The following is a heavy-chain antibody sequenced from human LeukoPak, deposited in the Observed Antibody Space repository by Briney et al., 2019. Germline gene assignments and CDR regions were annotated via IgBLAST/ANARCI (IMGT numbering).Heavy chain of an antibody. V-gene: IGHV6-1*01. D-gene: IGHD3-9*01. CDR3: AREYYDILTGYSNFDY. Sequence: SQTLSLTCALSGDIFSSNSAAWHWIRQSPSRGLEWLGRTYYRCKWYNDYAVSVKSRITINADTSKNQFSLQLNSVTPEDTAVYYCAREYYDILTGYSNFDYWGQGTLVTVSS. J-gene: IGHJ4*02. CDR1: GDIFSSNSAA. CDR2: TYYRCKWYN.